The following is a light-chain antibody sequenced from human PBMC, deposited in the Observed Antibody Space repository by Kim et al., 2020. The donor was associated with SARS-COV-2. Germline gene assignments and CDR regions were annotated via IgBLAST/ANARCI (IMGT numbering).Light chain of an antibody. Sequence: VSPGERATLSCRASQTVNTYLAWYQHKPGQAPRLLIYDASNRATGIPARFSGSGSGTDFTLTISSVQSEDFAVYYCQQCNDWPITFGVGTRLEIK. CDR2: DAS. CDR3: QQCNDWPIT. CDR1: QTVNTY. V-gene: IGKV3-11*01. J-gene: IGKJ5*01.